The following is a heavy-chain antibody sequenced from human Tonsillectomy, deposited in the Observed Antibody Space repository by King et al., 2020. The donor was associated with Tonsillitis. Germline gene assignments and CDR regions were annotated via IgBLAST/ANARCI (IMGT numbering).Heavy chain of an antibody. V-gene: IGHV4-34*01. D-gene: IGHD3-16*01. CDR3: ARGRRGAN. J-gene: IGHJ4*02. Sequence: VQLQQWGAGLLKPSETLSLTCAVYGGSFSGYYWSWIRQPPGKGLEWIGEINHSGSTNYNPSLKSRVTISVDTSKNQFSPKLSSVTAADTAVYYCARGRRGANWGQGTLVTVSS. CDR1: GGSFSGYY. CDR2: INHSGST.